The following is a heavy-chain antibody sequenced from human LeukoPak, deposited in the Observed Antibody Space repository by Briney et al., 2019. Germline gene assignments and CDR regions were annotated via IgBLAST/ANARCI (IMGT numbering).Heavy chain of an antibody. CDR1: GYTFIRYG. Sequence: GASVKVSCKASGYTFIRYGISWVRQAPGQGLEWMGWISVYSGNTNYAQNFQDRVTMTTDTSTNTAYMEVRGLTSDDTAVYYCARDTSYSGSYHDLWGQGTLVTVSS. D-gene: IGHD1-26*01. V-gene: IGHV1-18*01. J-gene: IGHJ4*02. CDR2: ISVYSGNT. CDR3: ARDTSYSGSYHDL.